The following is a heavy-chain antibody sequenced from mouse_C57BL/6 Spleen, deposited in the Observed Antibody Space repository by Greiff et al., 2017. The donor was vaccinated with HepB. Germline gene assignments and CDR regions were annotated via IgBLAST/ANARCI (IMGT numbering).Heavy chain of an antibody. Sequence: EVKVVESGGGLVKPGGSLKLSCAASGFTFSDYGMHWVRQAPEKGLEWVAYISSGSSTIYYADTVKGRFTISRDNAKNTLFLQMTSLRSEDTAMYYCAGGGWLPLYAMDYWGQGTSVTVSS. D-gene: IGHD2-3*01. CDR2: ISSGSSTI. J-gene: IGHJ4*01. CDR1: GFTFSDYG. V-gene: IGHV5-17*01. CDR3: AGGGWLPLYAMDY.